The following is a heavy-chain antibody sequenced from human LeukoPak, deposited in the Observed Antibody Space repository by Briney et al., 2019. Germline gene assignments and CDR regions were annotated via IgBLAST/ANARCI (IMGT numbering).Heavy chain of an antibody. Sequence: GGSLRLSCAASGFTFSSYSMNWVRQAPGKGLEWVSSISSSSSYIYYADSVKGRFTISRDNAKNSLYLQMNSLRAEDTAVYYCARTSSGYPRGAFDIWGQGTMVTVSS. CDR3: ARTSSGYPRGAFDI. CDR2: ISSSSSYI. D-gene: IGHD3-22*01. J-gene: IGHJ3*02. CDR1: GFTFSSYS. V-gene: IGHV3-21*01.